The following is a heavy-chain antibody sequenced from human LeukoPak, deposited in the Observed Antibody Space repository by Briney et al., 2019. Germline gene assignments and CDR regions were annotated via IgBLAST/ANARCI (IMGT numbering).Heavy chain of an antibody. CDR1: GLSVSSNY. V-gene: IGHV3-66*01. CDR2: IYRDGSS. J-gene: IGHJ4*02. D-gene: IGHD3-9*01. Sequence: GGSLRLSCVASGLSVSSNYMSCVRQAPGKGLEWVSVIYRDGSSSYSESVTGRFTIYRDNSKNTLYIQMNSLRAEDTAVYYCARSFYDILIGYYQYFDYWGQGTLVTVSS. CDR3: ARSFYDILIGYYQYFDY.